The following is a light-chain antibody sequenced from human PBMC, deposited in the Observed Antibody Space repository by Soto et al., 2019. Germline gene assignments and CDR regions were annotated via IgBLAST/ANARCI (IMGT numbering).Light chain of an antibody. V-gene: IGLV2-14*03. J-gene: IGLJ1*01. Sequence: QSALTQPASVSGSPGQSITISCTGSSSDIGYYTYVSWYQHHPGKAPQLIIFDVLNPPAGVSNRFSGSKSSNTASLTIFGLQAEDEADYYCESYTSTTLYVFGTGTKLTVL. CDR3: ESYTSTTLYV. CDR2: DVL. CDR1: SSDIGYYTY.